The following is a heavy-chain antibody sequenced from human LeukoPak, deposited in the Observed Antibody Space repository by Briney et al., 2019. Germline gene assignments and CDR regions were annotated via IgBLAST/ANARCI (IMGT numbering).Heavy chain of an antibody. J-gene: IGHJ3*02. D-gene: IGHD1-26*01. CDR1: GGSVSSGSYY. Sequence: SETLSLTCTVSGGSVSSGSYYWSWMRQPPGKGLEWIGYIYYSGSTNYNPSLKSRVTISVDTSKNQFSLKLNSVTAADTAVYYSARDVVGAHDAFDIWGQGTMVTVSS. CDR3: ARDVVGAHDAFDI. V-gene: IGHV4-61*01. CDR2: IYYSGST.